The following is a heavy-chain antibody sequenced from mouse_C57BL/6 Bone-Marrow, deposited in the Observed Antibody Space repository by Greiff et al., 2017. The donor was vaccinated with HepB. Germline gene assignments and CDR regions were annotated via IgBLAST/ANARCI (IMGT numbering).Heavy chain of an antibody. CDR3: ARSYYSEPYWYFDV. J-gene: IGHJ1*03. Sequence: QVQLKESGPGILQPSQTLSLTCSFSGFSLSTFGMGVGWIRQPSGKGLEWLAHIWWDDDKYYNPALKSRLTISKDTSKNQVFLKIANVDTADTATYYCARSYYSEPYWYFDVWGTGTTVTVSS. CDR1: GFSLSTFGMG. V-gene: IGHV8-8*01. CDR2: IWWDDDK. D-gene: IGHD2-12*01.